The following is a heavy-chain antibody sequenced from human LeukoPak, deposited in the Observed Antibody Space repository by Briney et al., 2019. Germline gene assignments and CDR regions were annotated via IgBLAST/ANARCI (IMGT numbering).Heavy chain of an antibody. D-gene: IGHD2-15*01. J-gene: IGHJ4*02. CDR3: ARKFGDSCFS. V-gene: IGHV3-20*04. CDR2: ISWNGGST. Sequence: GGSLRLSCAASGFTFDDYAMTWVRRAPGKGLEWVSYISWNGGSTSYADSVKGRFTISRDNADKSLYLQMNSLRAEDTALYYCARKFGDSCFSWGQGTLVTVSS. CDR1: GFTFDDYA.